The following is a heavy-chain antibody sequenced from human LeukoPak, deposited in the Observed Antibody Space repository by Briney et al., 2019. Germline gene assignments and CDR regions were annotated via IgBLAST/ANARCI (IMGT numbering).Heavy chain of an antibody. CDR2: IYHSGST. J-gene: IGHJ4*02. D-gene: IGHD3-9*01. CDR1: GYSISSAYY. CDR3: ASLILTGYSHPGYFDY. V-gene: IGHV4-38-2*02. Sequence: AETLSLTCTVSGYSISSAYYWGWIRQPPGKGLEWIGSIYHSGSTYYNLSLKSRVTISVDTSKNQFSLKLSSVTAADTAVYYCASLILTGYSHPGYFDYWGQGILVTVSS.